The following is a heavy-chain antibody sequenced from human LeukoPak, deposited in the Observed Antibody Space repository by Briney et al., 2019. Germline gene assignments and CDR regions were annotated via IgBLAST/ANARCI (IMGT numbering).Heavy chain of an antibody. CDR1: GYSISSGYY. J-gene: IGHJ5*01. Sequence: SETLSLTCTVSGYSISSGYYWDWIRQPPGKGLEWIGGIYHSGSTYYNPSLKSRVTISVDTSKNQIPLKLNSVTAADTAVYYCARDRLLWFGELDSWGQGTLVIVSS. CDR2: IYHSGST. D-gene: IGHD3-10*01. CDR3: ARDRLLWFGELDS. V-gene: IGHV4-38-2*02.